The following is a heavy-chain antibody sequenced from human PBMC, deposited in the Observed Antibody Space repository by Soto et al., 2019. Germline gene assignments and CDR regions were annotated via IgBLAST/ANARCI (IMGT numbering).Heavy chain of an antibody. V-gene: IGHV3-23*01. CDR3: ARGPSVYIWGSYLRYCDS. D-gene: IGHD3-16*02. Sequence: EVQLLESGGGLVQPGGSLRLSCAASGFTFSSFAMNWVRQAPGKGLEWVSAISGSSGHTYYADSVKGRFIISRDNSKNALYLPMYSLSADDTAVYSCARGPSVYIWGSYLRYCDSWGQGSLVTVSS. J-gene: IGHJ4*02. CDR1: GFTFSSFA. CDR2: ISGSSGHT.